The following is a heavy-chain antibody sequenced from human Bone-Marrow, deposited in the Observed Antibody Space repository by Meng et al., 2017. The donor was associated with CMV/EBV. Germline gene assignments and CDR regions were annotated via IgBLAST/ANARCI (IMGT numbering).Heavy chain of an antibody. CDR1: GGSISSSSYY. Sequence: SETLSLTCTVSGGSISSSSYYWGWIRQPPGKGLEWIGYIYYSGSTNYNPSLKSRVTISVDTSKNQFSLKLSSVTAADTAVYYCASFRYNWNFDYWGQGTLVTVSS. CDR2: IYYSGST. V-gene: IGHV4-61*05. D-gene: IGHD1-20*01. J-gene: IGHJ4*02. CDR3: ASFRYNWNFDY.